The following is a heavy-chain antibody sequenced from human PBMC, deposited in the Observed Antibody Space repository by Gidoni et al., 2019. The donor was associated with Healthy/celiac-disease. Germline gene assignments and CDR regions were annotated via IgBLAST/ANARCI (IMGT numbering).Heavy chain of an antibody. D-gene: IGHD2-15*01. Sequence: QVQLVQSGAEVKKPGASVKVSCKASGYTFTVYYMHRVRQAPGQGLEWMGRINPNSGGTNYAQKFQGRVTMTRDTSISTAYMELSRLRSDDTAVYYCAALGYCSGGSCYPTVAYMDVWGKGTTVTVSS. CDR2: INPNSGGT. CDR1: GYTFTVYY. CDR3: AALGYCSGGSCYPTVAYMDV. V-gene: IGHV1-2*06. J-gene: IGHJ6*03.